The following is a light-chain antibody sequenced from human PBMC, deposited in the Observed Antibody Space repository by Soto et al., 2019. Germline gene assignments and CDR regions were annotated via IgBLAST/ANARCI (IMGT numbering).Light chain of an antibody. V-gene: IGLV2-14*01. CDR1: SSDVGGYNY. J-gene: IGLJ1*01. CDR3: SSYTSSSTPAYV. CDR2: DVS. Sequence: QSALTQPDSVSGSPGQSITISCTGTSSDVGGYNYVSWYQQHPGKAPKLMTYDVSNLPSGVSNRFSGSKSGNTASLTISGLQAEYEADYYCSSYTSSSTPAYVFVTGTK.